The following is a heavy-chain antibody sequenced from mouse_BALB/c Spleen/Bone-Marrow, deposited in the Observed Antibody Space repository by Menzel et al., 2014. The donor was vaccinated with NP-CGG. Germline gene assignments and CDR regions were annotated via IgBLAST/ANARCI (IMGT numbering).Heavy chain of an antibody. Sequence: EVKVVESGGGLVKPGGSLKLSCAASGFPFSRYDMSWVRRTPEKRLEWVATISSGGPYTYYPVSVKGRFTISRDNARNTLYLQMSGLRSEDTAFYYCARQDGYDGTWFAYWGQGTLVTVSA. CDR2: ISSGGPYT. V-gene: IGHV5-9*02. CDR3: ARQDGYDGTWFAY. D-gene: IGHD2-2*01. CDR1: GFPFSRYD. J-gene: IGHJ3*01.